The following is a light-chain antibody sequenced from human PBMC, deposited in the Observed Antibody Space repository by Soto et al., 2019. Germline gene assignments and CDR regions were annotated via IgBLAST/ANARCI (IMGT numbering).Light chain of an antibody. Sequence: EIVLTQSPGTLSLSPGERVTLSCRASQSVTRSFLAWYQQKPGQAPRLLIYGASSRATGIPDRFSGSGSGTDFTLTISRLEAEDFAVYDCHQYGSSPQAFGPGTKVDIK. J-gene: IGKJ3*01. CDR1: QSVTRSF. V-gene: IGKV3-20*01. CDR2: GAS. CDR3: HQYGSSPQA.